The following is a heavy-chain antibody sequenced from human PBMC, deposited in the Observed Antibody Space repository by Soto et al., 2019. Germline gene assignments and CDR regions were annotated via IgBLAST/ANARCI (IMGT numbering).Heavy chain of an antibody. Sequence: ASVKVSCQASGYTFTGYYMHWVRQAPGQGLEWMGWINPNSGGTNYAQKFQGWVTMTRDTSISTAYMELSRLRSDDTAVYYCARDGGYCSGGSCYPADIWGQGTMVTVSS. CDR2: INPNSGGT. D-gene: IGHD2-15*01. CDR1: GYTFTGYY. V-gene: IGHV1-2*04. CDR3: ARDGGYCSGGSCYPADI. J-gene: IGHJ3*02.